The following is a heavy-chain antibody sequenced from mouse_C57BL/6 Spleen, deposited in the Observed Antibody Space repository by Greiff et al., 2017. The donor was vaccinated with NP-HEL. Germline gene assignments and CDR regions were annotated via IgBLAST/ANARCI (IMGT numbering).Heavy chain of an antibody. Sequence: VQLQQPGAELVKPGASVKMSCKASGYTFTSYWITWVKQRPGQGLEWIGDIYPGSGSTNYNEKFKSKATLTVDTSSSTAYMQLSSLTSEDSAVYYCARYDYGAYYAMDYWGQGTSVTVSS. V-gene: IGHV1-55*01. D-gene: IGHD2-4*01. CDR1: GYTFTSYW. CDR3: ARYDYGAYYAMDY. J-gene: IGHJ4*01. CDR2: IYPGSGST.